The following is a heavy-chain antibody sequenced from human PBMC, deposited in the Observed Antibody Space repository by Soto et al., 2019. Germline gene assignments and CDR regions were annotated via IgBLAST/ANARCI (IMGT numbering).Heavy chain of an antibody. Sequence: GGSLRLSCAGSGFTFSSYWMTWVRQAPGKGLEWVANIKQDGSEKYYVDSVKGRFTISADNAKNSLYLQMNSLRAEDTAMYYCARGTYDYIWGRYLRAAFDIWGQGTMVTVSS. CDR3: ARGTYDYIWGRYLRAAFDI. CDR1: GFTFSSYW. D-gene: IGHD3-16*02. V-gene: IGHV3-7*01. J-gene: IGHJ3*02. CDR2: IKQDGSEK.